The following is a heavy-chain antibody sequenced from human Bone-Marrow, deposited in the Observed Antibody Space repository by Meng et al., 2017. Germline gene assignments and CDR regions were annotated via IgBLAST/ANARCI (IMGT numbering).Heavy chain of an antibody. CDR2: IYTSGST. D-gene: IGHD5-12*01. J-gene: IGHJ4*02. CDR3: ARGSAGWLRLFEGARRVGGHPYYFDY. CDR1: GGSISSYY. V-gene: IGHV4-4*07. Sequence: SETLSLTCTVSGGSISSYYWSWIRQPAGKGLEWIGRIYTSGSTNYNPSLKSRVTMSVDTSKNQFSLKLSSVTAADTAVYYCARGSAGWLRLFEGARRVGGHPYYFDYWGQGTLVTVSS.